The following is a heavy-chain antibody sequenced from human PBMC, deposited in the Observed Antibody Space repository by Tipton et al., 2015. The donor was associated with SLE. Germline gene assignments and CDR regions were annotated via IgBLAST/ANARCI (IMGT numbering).Heavy chain of an antibody. V-gene: IGHV4-39*07. CDR2: IYYSGGT. D-gene: IGHD3-22*01. CDR1: GGSISSSSYY. J-gene: IGHJ3*02. CDR3: ARGDYYDSSGHDAFDI. Sequence: TLSLTCTVSGGSISSSSYYWGWIRQPPGKGLEWIGSIYYSGGTYYNPSLKSRVTISVDTTKNQFSLKLSSVTAADTAVYYCARGDYYDSSGHDAFDIWGQGTMVTVSS.